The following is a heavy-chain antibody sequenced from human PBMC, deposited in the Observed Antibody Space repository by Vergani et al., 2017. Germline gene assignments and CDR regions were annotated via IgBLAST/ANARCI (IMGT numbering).Heavy chain of an antibody. CDR1: GFTFSNSA. V-gene: IGHV3-23*01. D-gene: IGHD3-10*01. CDR3: ARDAYRYYYGSGRNRSYYYYYYMDV. J-gene: IGHJ6*03. Sequence: EVHLLESGGGLVQSGGSLRLSCAASGFTFSNSAVSWVRQAPGRGLAWVSSISGPGLSTYYADSVKGRFSISRDNSKNTVFLQMHSLRAEDTAIYYCARDAYRYYYGSGRNRSYYYYYYMDVWGKGTTVTVSS. CDR2: ISGPGLST.